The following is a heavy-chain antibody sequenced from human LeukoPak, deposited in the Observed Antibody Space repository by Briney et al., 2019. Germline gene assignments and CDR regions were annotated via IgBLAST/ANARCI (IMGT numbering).Heavy chain of an antibody. CDR2: IDPQDDET. CDR1: GYTLTELS. Sequence: ASVKVSCKVSGYTLTELSIHWVRQVPGKGLEWMGGIDPQDDETLYAQNFQRRVTITEDTSTDTAYMELISLRSEDTAGHYCAAGGSGSYLFDPWGQGTLVIVSS. J-gene: IGHJ5*02. D-gene: IGHD1-26*01. CDR3: AAGGSGSYLFDP. V-gene: IGHV1-24*01.